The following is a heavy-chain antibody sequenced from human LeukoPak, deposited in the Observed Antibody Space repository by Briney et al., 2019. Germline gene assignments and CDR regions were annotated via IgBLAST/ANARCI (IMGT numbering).Heavy chain of an antibody. J-gene: IGHJ4*02. CDR2: IYSGGST. D-gene: IGHD2-8*01. V-gene: IGHV3-66*01. CDR3: ARVKYCTNGVCWKPHSY. CDR1: GFSVSSNY. Sequence: QTGGSLRLSCAASGFSVSSNYMSWVRQAPGKGLEWVSVIYSGGSTYYADSVKGRFTISRDNSKNTLYLQMNSLRAEDTAVYYCARVKYCTNGVCWKPHSYWGQGTLVTVSS.